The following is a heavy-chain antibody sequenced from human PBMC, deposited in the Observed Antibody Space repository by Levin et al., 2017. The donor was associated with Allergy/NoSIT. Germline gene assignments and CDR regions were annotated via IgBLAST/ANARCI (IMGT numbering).Heavy chain of an antibody. CDR1: GGTFSSYT. J-gene: IGHJ3*02. V-gene: IGHV1-69*02. CDR2: IIPILGIA. D-gene: IGHD3-22*01. Sequence: KISCKASGGTFSSYTISWVRQAPGQGLEWMGRIIPILGIANYAQKFQGRVTITADKSTSTAYMELSSLRSEDTAVYYCARYYYDSSGYYYGVDAFDIWGQGTMVTVSS. CDR3: ARYYYDSSGYYYGVDAFDI.